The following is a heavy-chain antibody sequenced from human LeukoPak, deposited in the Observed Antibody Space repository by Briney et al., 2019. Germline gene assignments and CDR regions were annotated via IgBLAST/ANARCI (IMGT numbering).Heavy chain of an antibody. CDR1: GGSFSGYY. J-gene: IGHJ4*02. Sequence: SETLSLTCAVYGGSFSGYYWSWIRQPPGKGLEWIGEINHSGSTNYNPSLKSRVTISVDTSKNQFSLKLSSVTAADTAVYYCVRPRNGGMFDYWGQETLVTVSS. V-gene: IGHV4-34*01. CDR3: VRPRNGGMFDY. D-gene: IGHD2-8*01. CDR2: INHSGST.